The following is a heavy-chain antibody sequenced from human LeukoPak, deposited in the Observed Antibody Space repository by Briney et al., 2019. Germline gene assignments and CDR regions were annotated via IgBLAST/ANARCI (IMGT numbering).Heavy chain of an antibody. CDR2: INHSGST. Sequence: SETLSLTCAVYGGSFSGYYWSWLRQPPGKGLEWIGEINHSGSTNYNPSLKSRATISVDTSKNQFSLKLSSVTAADTAVYYCAITPYYYDSSGSPDYWGQGTLVTVSS. D-gene: IGHD3-22*01. CDR3: AITPYYYDSSGSPDY. CDR1: GGSFSGYY. V-gene: IGHV4-34*01. J-gene: IGHJ4*02.